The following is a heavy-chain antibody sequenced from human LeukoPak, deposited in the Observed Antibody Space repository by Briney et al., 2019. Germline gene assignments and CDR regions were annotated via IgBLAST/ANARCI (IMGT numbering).Heavy chain of an antibody. J-gene: IGHJ4*02. CDR2: ISYDGSNK. D-gene: IGHD1-7*01. Sequence: AGGSLRLSCAASGFTFSSYAMHWVRQAPGKGLEWVAVISYDGSNKYYADSVKGRFTISRDNSKNTLYLQMNSLRAEDTAVYYCARDRWITGTTLHYWGQGTLVTVSS. V-gene: IGHV3-30*04. CDR1: GFTFSSYA. CDR3: ARDRWITGTTLHY.